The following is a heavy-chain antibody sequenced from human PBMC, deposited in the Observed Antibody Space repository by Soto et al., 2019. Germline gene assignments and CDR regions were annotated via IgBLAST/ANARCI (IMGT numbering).Heavy chain of an antibody. D-gene: IGHD1-20*01. J-gene: IGHJ4*02. Sequence: QVQVVQSGAEVKKPGSSVKVSCKASGGPFSNFAISWVRQAPGQGLEWMGGLIPKFGTANYGQKFQGRVAITADESTTTVYMELSSLRSKDTAMYYCARGYNEGWRPDYWGQGPLVTVSS. V-gene: IGHV1-69*12. CDR2: LIPKFGTA. CDR1: GGPFSNFA. CDR3: ARGYNEGWRPDY.